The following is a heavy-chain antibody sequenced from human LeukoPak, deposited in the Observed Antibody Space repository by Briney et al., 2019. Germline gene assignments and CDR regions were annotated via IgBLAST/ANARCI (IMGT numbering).Heavy chain of an antibody. Sequence: GGSLRLSCAASGFTFDDYAMHWVRQAPGRGLEWVSGISWNSGSIGYADSVKGRFTISRDNAKNSLYLQMNSLRAEDMALYYCAKDETSYSSGVDYWGQGTLVTVSS. CDR1: GFTFDDYA. D-gene: IGHD6-19*01. J-gene: IGHJ4*02. CDR2: ISWNSGSI. V-gene: IGHV3-9*03. CDR3: AKDETSYSSGVDY.